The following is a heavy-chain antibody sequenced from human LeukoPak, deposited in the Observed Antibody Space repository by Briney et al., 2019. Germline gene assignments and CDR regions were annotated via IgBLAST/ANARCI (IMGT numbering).Heavy chain of an antibody. J-gene: IGHJ4*02. CDR3: ASSYYYGSGSYNRYFDY. CDR2: INHSGST. Sequence: PSETLSLTCAVYGGSFSGYYWSWIRQPPGKGLEWIGEINHSGSTNYNPSLKSRVTISVDTSKNQFSLKLSSVTAADTAVYYCASSYYYGSGSYNRYFDYWGQGTLVTVSS. V-gene: IGHV4-34*01. CDR1: GGSFSGYY. D-gene: IGHD3-10*01.